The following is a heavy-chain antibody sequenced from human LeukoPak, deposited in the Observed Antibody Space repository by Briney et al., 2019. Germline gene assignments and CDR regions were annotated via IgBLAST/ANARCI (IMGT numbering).Heavy chain of an antibody. D-gene: IGHD4-17*01. Sequence: GGSLRLSCAASGFTFSSYAMSWVRQAPGKGLEWVSAISGSGGSTYYADSVKGRFTISRDNSKNTLYLQMSSLRAEDTAVYYCAKGGYGDYVGYFDYWGQGTLVTVSS. CDR2: ISGSGGST. V-gene: IGHV3-23*01. CDR3: AKGGYGDYVGYFDY. CDR1: GFTFSSYA. J-gene: IGHJ4*02.